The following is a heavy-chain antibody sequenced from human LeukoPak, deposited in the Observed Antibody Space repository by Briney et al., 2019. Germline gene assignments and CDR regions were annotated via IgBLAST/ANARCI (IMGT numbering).Heavy chain of an antibody. CDR2: INPNSGGT. V-gene: IGHV1-2*02. Sequence: GASVKVSCKASGYTFTGYYMHWVRQAPGQGLEWMGWINPNSGGTNYAQKFQGRVTTTRDTSISTAYMELSRLRSDDTAVYYCARGGAYSSGWHVYGAGYWGQGTLATVSS. CDR1: GYTFTGYY. J-gene: IGHJ4*02. CDR3: ARGGAYSSGWHVYGAGY. D-gene: IGHD6-19*01.